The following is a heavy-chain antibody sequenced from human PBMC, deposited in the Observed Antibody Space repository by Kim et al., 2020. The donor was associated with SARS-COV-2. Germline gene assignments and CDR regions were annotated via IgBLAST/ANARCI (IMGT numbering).Heavy chain of an antibody. CDR2: EK. J-gene: IGHJ4*02. Sequence: EKCYVDSVKGRFTISRDNAKNSLYLQMNSLRAEDTAVYYCARQGYYFDYWGQGTLVTVSS. V-gene: IGHV3-7*01. CDR3: ARQGYYFDY.